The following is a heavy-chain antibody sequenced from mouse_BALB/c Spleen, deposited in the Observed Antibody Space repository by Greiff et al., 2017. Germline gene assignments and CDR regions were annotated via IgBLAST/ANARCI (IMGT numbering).Heavy chain of an antibody. V-gene: IGHV1-82*01. J-gene: IGHJ4*01. D-gene: IGHD2-10*02. CDR3: ARSSYGRYYYAMDY. Sequence: VQLQQSGPELVKPGASVKISCKASGYAFSSSWMNWVKQRPGQGLEWIGRIYPGDGDTNYNGKFKGKATLTADKSSSTAYMQLSSLTSVDSAVYFCARSSYGRYYYAMDYWGQGTSVTVSS. CDR2: IYPGDGDT. CDR1: GYAFSSSW.